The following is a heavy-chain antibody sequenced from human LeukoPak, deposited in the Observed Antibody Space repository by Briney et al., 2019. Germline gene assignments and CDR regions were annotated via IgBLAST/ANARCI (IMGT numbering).Heavy chain of an antibody. CDR2: IHYSGST. CDR3: AAAATSSSSELGY. CDR1: GGSINSGSYY. D-gene: IGHD6-6*01. V-gene: IGHV4-31*03. Sequence: TLSLTCTVSGGSINSGSYYWSWIRQHPGKGLEWIGYIHYSGSTYYNPSLKSRLTISVDTSKNQLSLKLSSVTAADTAVYYCAAAATSSSSELGYWGQGTLVTVSS. J-gene: IGHJ4*02.